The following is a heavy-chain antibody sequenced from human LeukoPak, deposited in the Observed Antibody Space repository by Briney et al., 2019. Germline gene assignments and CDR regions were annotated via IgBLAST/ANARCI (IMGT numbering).Heavy chain of an antibody. J-gene: IGHJ4*02. Sequence: GGSLRLSCAASGFTFSSYAMSWVRQAPGKGLQWVSAISGSGDRTYYADSVKGRFTVSRDNSKNTLYLQMNSLRAEDTAVYYCAKGGGWLYYFDYWGQGTRVTVSS. D-gene: IGHD6-19*01. V-gene: IGHV3-23*01. CDR2: ISGSGDRT. CDR3: AKGGGWLYYFDY. CDR1: GFTFSSYA.